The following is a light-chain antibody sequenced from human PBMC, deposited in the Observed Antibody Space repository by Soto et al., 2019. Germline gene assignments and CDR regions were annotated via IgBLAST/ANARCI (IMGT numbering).Light chain of an antibody. CDR1: QSVRRRY. J-gene: IGKJ4*01. V-gene: IGKV3-20*01. CDR3: QQYSSSPLT. CDR2: SAS. Sequence: ENVLTHSPGTMSLSPLERDIIYCSSSQSVRRRYLAWYQQKPGQAPRLLIHSASSRATGIPDRFSGSGSGTDFTLTISRLEPEDFAVYYCQQYSSSPLTFGGGTKVDIK.